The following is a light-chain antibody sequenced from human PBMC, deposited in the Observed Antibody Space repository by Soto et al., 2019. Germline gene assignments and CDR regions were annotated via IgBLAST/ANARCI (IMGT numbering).Light chain of an antibody. CDR2: EVS. Sequence: QSALTQPASVSGSPGQSITISCTGTSSDVGGYDYVSWYQLHPGKAPKLMVFEVSNRPSGVSNRFSGSKSGNTASLTISGLQAEDEADYYCCSYAGNSSLVFGTGTKVTVL. CDR3: CSYAGNSSLV. CDR1: SSDVGGYDY. J-gene: IGLJ1*01. V-gene: IGLV2-23*02.